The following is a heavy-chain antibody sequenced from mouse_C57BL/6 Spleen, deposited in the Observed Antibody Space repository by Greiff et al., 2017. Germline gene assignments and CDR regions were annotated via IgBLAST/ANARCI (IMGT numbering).Heavy chain of an antibody. Sequence: VKLVESGAELVMPGASVKLSCKASGYTFTSYWMHWVKQRPGQGLEWIGEIDPSDSYTNYNQKFKGKSTLTVDKSSSTAYMQLSSLTSEDSAVYYCARGDYGSSPYFDYWGQGTTLTVSS. CDR1: GYTFTSYW. CDR3: ARGDYGSSPYFDY. D-gene: IGHD1-1*01. J-gene: IGHJ2*01. V-gene: IGHV1-69*01. CDR2: IDPSDSYT.